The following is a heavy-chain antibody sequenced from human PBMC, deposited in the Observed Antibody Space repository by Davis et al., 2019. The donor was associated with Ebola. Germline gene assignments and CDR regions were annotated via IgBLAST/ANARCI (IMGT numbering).Heavy chain of an antibody. Sequence: GESLIISCASSGFIFSSYAMSWVRQAPGKGLEWVSAISVRSITYHADSVKGRFTISRDNSKNTLYLQMNSLRAEDTAVYYCAKVHPPTTVTTGWFDPWGQGTPVTVSS. J-gene: IGHJ5*02. CDR2: ISVRSIT. CDR3: AKVHPPTTVTTGWFDP. D-gene: IGHD4-17*01. CDR1: GFIFSSYA. V-gene: IGHV3-23*01.